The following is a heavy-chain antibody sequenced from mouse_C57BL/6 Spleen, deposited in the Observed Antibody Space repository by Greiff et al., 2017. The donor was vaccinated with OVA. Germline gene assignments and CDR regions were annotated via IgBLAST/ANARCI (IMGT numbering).Heavy chain of an antibody. V-gene: IGHV1-9*01. Sequence: QVQLQQSGAELMKPGASVKLSCKATGYTFTGYWIEWVKQRPGHGLEWIGEILPGSGSTNYNEKFKGKATFTADTSSNTAYMQHSSLTTEDSAIYYRARHPRAAQATWFAYWGQGTLVTVSA. J-gene: IGHJ3*01. D-gene: IGHD3-2*02. CDR3: ARHPRAAQATWFAY. CDR1: GYTFTGYW. CDR2: ILPGSGST.